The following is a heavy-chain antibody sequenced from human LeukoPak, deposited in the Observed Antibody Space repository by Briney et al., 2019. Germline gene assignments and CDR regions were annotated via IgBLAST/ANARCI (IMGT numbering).Heavy chain of an antibody. CDR1: GFTFSSYW. CDR3: ARTRYSSENYFDC. D-gene: IGHD3-22*01. Sequence: GGSLRLSCAASGFTFSSYWMSWVRQAPGKGLEWVANIKQDGSEKYYVDSVKGRFTISRDNAKNSLYLQMNSLRAEDTALYYCARTRYSSENYFDCWGQGTLVTVSS. CDR2: IKQDGSEK. V-gene: IGHV3-7*03. J-gene: IGHJ4*02.